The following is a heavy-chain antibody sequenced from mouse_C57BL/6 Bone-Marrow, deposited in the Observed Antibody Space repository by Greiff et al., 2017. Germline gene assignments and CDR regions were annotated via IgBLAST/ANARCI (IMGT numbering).Heavy chain of an antibody. J-gene: IGHJ3*01. CDR3: ARDRWLLLFAY. V-gene: IGHV3-6*01. Sequence: ESGPGLVKPSQSLSLTCSVTGYSITSGYYWNWIRQFPGNQLEWMGYISYDGSNNYNPSLKNRISITRDTSKNQFFLKLNSVTTEDTATYYCARDRWLLLFAYWGQGTLVTVSA. CDR1: GYSITSGYY. CDR2: ISYDGSN. D-gene: IGHD2-3*01.